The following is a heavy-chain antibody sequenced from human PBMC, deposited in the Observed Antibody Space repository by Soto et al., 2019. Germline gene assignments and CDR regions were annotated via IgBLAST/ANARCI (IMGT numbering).Heavy chain of an antibody. J-gene: IGHJ4*02. CDR3: AKDASRTSGWYYFDY. D-gene: IGHD6-19*01. CDR1: GFTFSILA. V-gene: IGHV3-23*01. CDR2: IDYTGGTT. Sequence: GGSLRLSGAASGFTFSILAMGWVRQAPGKGLEWVSVIDYTGGTTYNTDSVKGRFIISRDNSKKMLYLQMNSLRAEDTAVYYCAKDASRTSGWYYFDYWGQGALVTVSS.